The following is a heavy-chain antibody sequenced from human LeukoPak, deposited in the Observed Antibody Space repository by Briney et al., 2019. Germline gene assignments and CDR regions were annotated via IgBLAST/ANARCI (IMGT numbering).Heavy chain of an antibody. Sequence: GGSLRLSCAASGFTVSSNYMSWVRQAPGKGLEWVSVIYSGGSTYYADSVKGRFTISRDNSKNTLYLQMNSLRAEDTAVYYCARDSNYRFYSWFDPWGQGTLVTVSS. CDR2: IYSGGST. CDR3: ARDSNYRFYSWFDP. D-gene: IGHD4-11*01. J-gene: IGHJ5*02. V-gene: IGHV3-53*01. CDR1: GFTVSSNY.